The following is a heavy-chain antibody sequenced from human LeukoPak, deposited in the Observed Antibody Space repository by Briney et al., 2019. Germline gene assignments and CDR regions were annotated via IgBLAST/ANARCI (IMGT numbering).Heavy chain of an antibody. V-gene: IGHV1-46*01. CDR1: GYTFTSYY. D-gene: IGHD7-27*01. CDR2: INPSGGST. Sequence: ASVKVSCKASGYTFTSYYMHWVRQAPGQGLEWMGIINPSGGSTSYAQKFQGRVTMTRDTSTSTVYMELSSLRSEDTAVYYCATPNWGSRYYYYYGMDVWGQGTTVTVSS. CDR3: ATPNWGSRYYYYYGMDV. J-gene: IGHJ6*02.